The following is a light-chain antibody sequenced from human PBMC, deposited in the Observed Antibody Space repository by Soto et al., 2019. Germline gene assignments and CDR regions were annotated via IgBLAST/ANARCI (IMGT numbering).Light chain of an antibody. J-gene: IGKJ2*01. CDR1: QYFDSKF. V-gene: IGKV3-20*01. Sequence: EIVLTQSPGTLSLSPGERATLSCRASQYFDSKFFAWYQQKPGQAPRLLIYATSSRATGIPDRFSGSGSGTDFTLPISRLGPEEFAAYSCQQSGSPPMYAFGQGPKLEIK. CDR2: ATS. CDR3: QQSGSPPMYA.